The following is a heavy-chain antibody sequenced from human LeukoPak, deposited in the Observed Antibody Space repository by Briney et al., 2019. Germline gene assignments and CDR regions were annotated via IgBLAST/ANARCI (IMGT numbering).Heavy chain of an antibody. CDR3: ARGLNGYDPK. D-gene: IGHD5-12*01. Sequence: GGSLRLSCAASGFTFSAYDMHWVRQATGYGLEWVSGIGPAGVTYYPGSVKGRFTISRENAKNSLYLEMNSLRVGDTAVYFCARGLNGYDPKWGQGTLVTVSS. CDR2: IGPAGVT. CDR1: GFTFSAYD. V-gene: IGHV3-13*04. J-gene: IGHJ4*02.